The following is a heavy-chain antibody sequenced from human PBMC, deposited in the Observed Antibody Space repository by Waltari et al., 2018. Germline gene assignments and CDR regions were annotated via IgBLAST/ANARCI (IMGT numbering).Heavy chain of an antibody. J-gene: IGHJ4*02. V-gene: IGHV1-18*01. Sequence: QVQLVQSGAEVKKPGASVKVSCKASGYTFTSYGISWVRQAPGQGLEWMGWISAYKGNTNYAQKLQGRVTMTTDTSTSTAYMELRSLRSDDTAVYYCARVPHYYDSSGYHFDYWGQGTLVTVSS. D-gene: IGHD3-22*01. CDR3: ARVPHYYDSSGYHFDY. CDR2: ISAYKGNT. CDR1: GYTFTSYG.